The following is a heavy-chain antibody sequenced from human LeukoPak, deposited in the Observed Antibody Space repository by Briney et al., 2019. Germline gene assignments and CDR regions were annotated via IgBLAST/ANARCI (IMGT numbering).Heavy chain of an antibody. V-gene: IGHV3-73*01. D-gene: IGHD5-18*01. J-gene: IGHJ4*02. CDR1: GFTFSGSA. CDR3: TRPSDTAMARFDY. Sequence: PGGSLRLSCAASGFTFSGSAMHWVRQASGKGLEWVGRIRSKANSYATAYAASVKGRFTISRDDSKNTAYLQMNSLKTEDTAVYYCTRPSDTAMARFDYWGQGTLVTVSS. CDR2: IRSKANSYAT.